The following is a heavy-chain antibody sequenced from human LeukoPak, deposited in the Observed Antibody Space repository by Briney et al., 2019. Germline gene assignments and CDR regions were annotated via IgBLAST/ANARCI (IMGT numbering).Heavy chain of an antibody. Sequence: GGSLRLSYEASGFTFSSYLMSWVRQAPGKGLDWVSSISGSGGTTYYADSVKGRFTISRDNSKNTLYLQMNSLRAEDTAVYYCAKGGPDDYWGQGTLVTVSS. D-gene: IGHD1-14*01. CDR2: ISGSGGTT. V-gene: IGHV3-23*01. CDR1: GFTFSSYL. J-gene: IGHJ4*02. CDR3: AKGGPDDY.